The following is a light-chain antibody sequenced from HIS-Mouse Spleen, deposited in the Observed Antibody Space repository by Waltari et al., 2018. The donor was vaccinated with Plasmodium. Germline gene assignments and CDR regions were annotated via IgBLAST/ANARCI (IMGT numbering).Light chain of an antibody. CDR1: SGSIASNY. CDR3: QSYDSSNQV. V-gene: IGLV6-57*02. CDR2: EDN. Sequence: NFMLTQPHSVSESPGKTVTISCTGSSGSIASNYVQWYQQRPGSAPTTVFYEDNQRPPGVLDRFSGSIDSSSNSAAITISGLKTEDEADYYCQSYDSSNQVLGGGTKLTVL. J-gene: IGLJ3*02.